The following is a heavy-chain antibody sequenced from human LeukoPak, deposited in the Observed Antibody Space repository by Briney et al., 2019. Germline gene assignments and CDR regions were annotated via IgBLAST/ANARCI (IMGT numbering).Heavy chain of an antibody. Sequence: SETLSLTCTVSGGSISSSSYYWGWIRQPPGKGLEWIGSIYYSGSAYYNPSLKSRVTISVDTSKNQFSLKLSSVTAADTAVYYCASTPPLPRLLWFGELYMDVRGQGTTVTVSS. CDR1: GGSISSSSYY. D-gene: IGHD3-10*01. V-gene: IGHV4-39*01. CDR3: ASTPPLPRLLWFGELYMDV. J-gene: IGHJ6*01. CDR2: IYYSGSA.